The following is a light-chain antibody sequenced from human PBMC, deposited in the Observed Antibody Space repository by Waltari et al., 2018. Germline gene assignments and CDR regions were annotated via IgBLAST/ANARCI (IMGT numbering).Light chain of an antibody. CDR1: QSVSNN. Sequence: EVVMTQSPVTLSVSPGERATLSCRASQSVSNNLAWYQHNPGQAPRLVMYDASTRASGLPARFSGTGSEREFTLTINSLQSEDVAIYYCQQYSNWPPWTFGQGTTVEIK. CDR2: DAS. V-gene: IGKV3-15*01. J-gene: IGKJ1*01. CDR3: QQYSNWPPWT.